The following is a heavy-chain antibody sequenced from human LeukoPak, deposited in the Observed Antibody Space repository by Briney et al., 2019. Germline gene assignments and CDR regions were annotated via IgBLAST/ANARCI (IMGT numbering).Heavy chain of an antibody. CDR3: AREGRDLWSGLRPG. J-gene: IGHJ4*02. D-gene: IGHD3-3*01. Sequence: GGSLRLSCAASGFTVSSNYMSWVRQAPGKGLDWVSVIYSGGSTYYADSVKGRFTISRDNSKNTLYLQMNSLRAEDTAVYYCAREGRDLWSGLRPGWGQGTLVTVSS. V-gene: IGHV3-66*02. CDR2: IYSGGST. CDR1: GFTVSSNY.